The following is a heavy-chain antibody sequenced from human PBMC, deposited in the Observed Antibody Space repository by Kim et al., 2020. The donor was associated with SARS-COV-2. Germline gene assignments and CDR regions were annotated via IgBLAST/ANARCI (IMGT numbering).Heavy chain of an antibody. CDR3: GSSLPLYAMDV. CDR2: IGSTGWDT. V-gene: IGHV3-23*01. Sequence: GGSLRLSCAVSGFPFSTYAMGWVRKAPGKGLEWVSVIGSTGWDTHYADSVKGRFTISRDNSKNTLYLQMNSLTVEDTAVYYCGSSLPLYAMDVWGQGTTVTVSS. CDR1: GFPFSTYA. D-gene: IGHD2-15*01. J-gene: IGHJ6*01.